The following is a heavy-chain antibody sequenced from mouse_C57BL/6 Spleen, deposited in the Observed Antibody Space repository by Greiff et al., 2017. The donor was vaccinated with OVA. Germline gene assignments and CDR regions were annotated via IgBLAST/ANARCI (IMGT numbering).Heavy chain of an antibody. CDR3: ARGTRWRAMDY. V-gene: IGHV1-55*01. J-gene: IGHJ4*01. CDR2: IYPGSGST. CDR1: GYTFTSYW. Sequence: VQLKQPGAELVKPGASVKMSCKASGYTFTSYWITWVKQRPGQGLEWIGDIYPGSGSTNYNEKFKSKATLTVDTSSSTAYMQLSSLTSEDSAVYYCARGTRWRAMDYWGQGTSVTVSS. D-gene: IGHD3-3*01.